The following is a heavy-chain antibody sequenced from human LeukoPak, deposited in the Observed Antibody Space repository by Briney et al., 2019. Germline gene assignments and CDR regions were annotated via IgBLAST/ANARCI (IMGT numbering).Heavy chain of an antibody. CDR3: AKEPAYFYGSGSFSHYFDY. CDR2: ISNSGGST. D-gene: IGHD3-10*01. V-gene: IGHV3-23*01. CDR1: GFTFSNYA. Sequence: PGGSLRLSCAASGFTFSNYAMGWVRQAPGKGLEWVSSISNSGGSTYYADSVKGRFTISRDNSKNTLYLQMNNLRAEDTALYYCAKEPAYFYGSGSFSHYFDYWGQGTPVTGTS. J-gene: IGHJ4*02.